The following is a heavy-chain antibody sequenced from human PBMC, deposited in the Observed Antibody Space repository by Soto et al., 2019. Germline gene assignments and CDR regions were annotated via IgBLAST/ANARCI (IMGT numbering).Heavy chain of an antibody. V-gene: IGHV3-74*03. J-gene: IGHJ6*02. CDR1: GFTFNTYW. D-gene: IGHD3-10*01. CDR2: ANSDGSST. CDR3: TRVVRFGSAEYSYSYGMDV. Sequence: EVQLVESGGGLVQPGGSLRLSCAASGFTFNTYWMHWVRQAPGKGLVWVSRANSDGSSTTYADSVKGRFTISSDTARNTLYLEMNSLRAEDTAVYYCTRVVRFGSAEYSYSYGMDVWGQGTTVTVSS.